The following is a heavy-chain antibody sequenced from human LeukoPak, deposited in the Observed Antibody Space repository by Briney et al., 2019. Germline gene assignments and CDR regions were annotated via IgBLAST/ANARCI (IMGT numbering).Heavy chain of an antibody. D-gene: IGHD1-26*01. V-gene: IGHV1-18*01. J-gene: IGHJ3*02. Sequence: ASVKVSCKASGGTFSSYAISWVRQAPGQGLEWMGWISAYNGNTNYAQKLQGRVTMTTDTSTSTAYMELRSLRSDDTAVYYCARALLNAFDIWGQGTMVTVSS. CDR3: ARALLNAFDI. CDR1: GGTFSSYA. CDR2: ISAYNGNT.